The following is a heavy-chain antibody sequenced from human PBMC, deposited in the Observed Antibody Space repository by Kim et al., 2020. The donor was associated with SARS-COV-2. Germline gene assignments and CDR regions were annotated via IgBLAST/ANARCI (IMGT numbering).Heavy chain of an antibody. Sequence: SETLCLTCNVSGASISRGSYYWSWIRQPPGKGLEWIGYVYYGGNTHYNPSLKSRLTMSIDMSKNQFSLKLTSVTPADTAVYYCARDITSWNGPGHWGQGLLVTVSS. CDR2: VYYGGNT. CDR1: GASISRGSYY. J-gene: IGHJ4*02. CDR3: ARDITSWNGPGH. V-gene: IGHV4-61*01. D-gene: IGHD1-1*01.